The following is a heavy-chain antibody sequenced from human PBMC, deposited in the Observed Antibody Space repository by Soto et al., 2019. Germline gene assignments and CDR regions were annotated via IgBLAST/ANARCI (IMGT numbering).Heavy chain of an antibody. V-gene: IGHV3-9*01. Sequence: SLRLSCAASGFTFDDYAMHWVRQAPGKGLELVSGSSWNSGSIGYADSVKGRFTITRDNAKNSLYLQMNSLRAEDTALYYCAKRMNSGYEFDYWGQGTLVTVSS. D-gene: IGHD5-12*01. CDR3: AKRMNSGYEFDY. J-gene: IGHJ4*02. CDR1: GFTFDDYA. CDR2: SSWNSGSI.